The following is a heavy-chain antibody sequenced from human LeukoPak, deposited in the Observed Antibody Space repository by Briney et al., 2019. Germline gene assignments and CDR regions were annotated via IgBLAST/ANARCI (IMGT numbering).Heavy chain of an antibody. CDR3: ARREPPPDYGGNSYAFDI. CDR2: IYHSGST. CDR1: GGSISSSNW. D-gene: IGHD4-23*01. J-gene: IGHJ3*02. Sequence: RASETLSLTCAVSGGSISSSNWWSWVRQPPGKGLEWIGEIYHSGSTYYNPSLKSRVTISVDRSKNQFSLKLSSVTAADTAVYYCARREPPPDYGGNSYAFDIWGQGTMVTVSS. V-gene: IGHV4-4*02.